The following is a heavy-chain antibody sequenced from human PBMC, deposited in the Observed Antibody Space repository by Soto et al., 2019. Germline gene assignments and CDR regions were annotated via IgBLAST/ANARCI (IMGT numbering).Heavy chain of an antibody. CDR1: GFTFSSYG. CDR2: IWYDGSNK. J-gene: IGHJ6*02. V-gene: IGHV3-33*01. CDR3: ARDLDYYYGMDV. Sequence: GGSLRLSCAASGFTFSSYGMHWVRQAPGKGLEWVAVIWYDGSNKYYADSVKGRFTISRDNSKNTLYLQMNSLRAEDTAVYHCARDLDYYYGMDVWGQGTLVSVSS.